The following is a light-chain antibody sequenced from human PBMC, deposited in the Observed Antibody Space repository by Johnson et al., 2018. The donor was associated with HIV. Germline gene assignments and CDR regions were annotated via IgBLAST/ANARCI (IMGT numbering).Light chain of an antibody. CDR2: DNN. CDR1: SFNIGNNY. J-gene: IGLJ1*01. CDR3: GTWDSSLGAHYV. V-gene: IGLV1-51*01. Sequence: QSVLTQPPSVSAAPGQKVTISCSGSSFNIGNNYVSWFQQLPGTAPKLLIYDNNKRPSGIPDRFSGSKSGTSATLGITGLQTGDEADYYCGTWDSSLGAHYVVGSGTEVTVL.